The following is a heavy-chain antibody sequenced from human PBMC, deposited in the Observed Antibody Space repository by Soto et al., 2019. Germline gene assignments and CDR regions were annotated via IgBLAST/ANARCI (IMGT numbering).Heavy chain of an antibody. Sequence: QVQLQESGPGLVKPSQTLSLTCTVSGGSISSDSFYWNWIRQHPGKGLEWIGYVYYSGSTYYNPSLKSRVTISVDTSKNQFSLNLKSVTAADTAVYSCARAEVKRGRQYCGSTSCVYYFDSWGQGTLVSVSS. V-gene: IGHV4-31*03. CDR2: VYYSGST. D-gene: IGHD2-2*01. CDR1: GGSISSDSFY. CDR3: ARAEVKRGRQYCGSTSCVYYFDS. J-gene: IGHJ4*02.